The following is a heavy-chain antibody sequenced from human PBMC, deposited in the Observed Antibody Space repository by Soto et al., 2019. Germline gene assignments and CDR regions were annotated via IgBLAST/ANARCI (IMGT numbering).Heavy chain of an antibody. CDR1: GYSFTSYW. V-gene: IGHV5-51*01. CDR2: IYPGDSDT. Sequence: PGESLKISCKGSGYSFTSYWIGWVRQMPGKGLEWMGIIYPGDSDTRYSPSFQGQVTISADKSISTAYLQWSSLKASDTAMYYCARQTTAPHYFFWSGDYYYYMYVWGKGTTVPVSS. D-gene: IGHD3-3*01. CDR3: ARQTTAPHYFFWSGDYYYYMYV. J-gene: IGHJ6*03.